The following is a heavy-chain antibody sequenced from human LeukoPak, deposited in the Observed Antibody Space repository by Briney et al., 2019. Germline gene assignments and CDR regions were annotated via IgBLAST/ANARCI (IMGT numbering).Heavy chain of an antibody. D-gene: IGHD3-10*01. Sequence: SETLSLTCTVSGGSISSSSYYWSWIRQPAGKGLEWIGRIYTSGSTNYNPSLESRVTISVDTSKNQFSLKLSSVTAADTAVYYCARHCGSGLDWFDPWGQGTLVTVSS. CDR2: IYTSGST. V-gene: IGHV4-61*02. CDR1: GGSISSSSYY. CDR3: ARHCGSGLDWFDP. J-gene: IGHJ5*02.